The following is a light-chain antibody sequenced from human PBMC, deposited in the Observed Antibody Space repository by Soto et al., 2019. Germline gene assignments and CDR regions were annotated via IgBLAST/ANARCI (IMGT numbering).Light chain of an antibody. CDR2: TTN. CDR3: AAWDDSLNGWV. CDR1: SSNIGSNT. Sequence: QSVLTQPPSASGTPGQRVTISCSGSSSNIGSNTVNWYQQLPGTAPKLLIYTTNQRPSGVPDRFSGSKSGTSASLAISGLQSEDESDYYCAAWDDSLNGWVFGGGTEVTVL. J-gene: IGLJ3*02. V-gene: IGLV1-44*01.